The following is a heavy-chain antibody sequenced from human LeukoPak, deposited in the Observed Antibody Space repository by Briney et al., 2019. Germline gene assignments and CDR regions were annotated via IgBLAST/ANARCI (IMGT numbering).Heavy chain of an antibody. CDR1: GGSFSGYY. Sequence: PSQTLSLTCAVYGGSFSGYYWSWIRQPPGKGLEWIGEINHSGSHNYNPSLKSRVTVSVDTSKNQFSLKLSSVTDADTAVYSCASGVYGSADAPGCFDPWGQGPLVTVSS. CDR3: ASGVYGSADAPGCFDP. D-gene: IGHD3-10*01. J-gene: IGHJ5*02. CDR2: INHSGSH. V-gene: IGHV4-34*01.